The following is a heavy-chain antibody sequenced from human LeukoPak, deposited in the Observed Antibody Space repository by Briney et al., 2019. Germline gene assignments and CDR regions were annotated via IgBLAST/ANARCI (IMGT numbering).Heavy chain of an antibody. Sequence: PGGSLRLSCAASGFALSNYDMLWVRQATGKGLEWVSAINTAADTYYPDSVKGRFTISRENAKSSLYLQMNSLRVGDTAVYYCVRAPPGTGWLIDHWGQGTLVAVSS. CDR1: GFALSNYD. D-gene: IGHD6-19*01. CDR3: VRAPPGTGWLIDH. V-gene: IGHV3-13*04. CDR2: INTAADT. J-gene: IGHJ4*02.